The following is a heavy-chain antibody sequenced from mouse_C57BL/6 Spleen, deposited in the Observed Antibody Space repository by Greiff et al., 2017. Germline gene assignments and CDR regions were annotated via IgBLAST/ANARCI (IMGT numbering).Heavy chain of an antibody. D-gene: IGHD2-4*01. Sequence: EVQLVESGGGLVQPGGSLKLSCAASGFTFSDYYMYWVRQTPEKRLEWVAYISNGGGSTYYPDTVKGRFTISRDNAKNTLYLQMSRLKSEDTAMYYCARRGYYDYDPAWFAYWGQGTLVTVSA. J-gene: IGHJ3*01. CDR2: ISNGGGST. V-gene: IGHV5-12*01. CDR3: ARRGYYDYDPAWFAY. CDR1: GFTFSDYY.